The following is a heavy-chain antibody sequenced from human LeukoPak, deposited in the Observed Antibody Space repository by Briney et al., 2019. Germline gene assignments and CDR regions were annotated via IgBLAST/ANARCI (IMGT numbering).Heavy chain of an antibody. J-gene: IGHJ4*02. CDR1: GFTFSRYW. CDR2: INPDGEDI. D-gene: IGHD3-10*01. CDR3: LRGKPLDY. V-gene: IGHV3-74*01. Sequence: PGGSLRLSCAVSGFTFSRYWMYWVRQAPGKGLVWVSRINPDGEDITYADSVKGRFTVSRDNANNVLYLQIDSLRADDTAVYYCLRGKPLDYWGQGTLVTVSS.